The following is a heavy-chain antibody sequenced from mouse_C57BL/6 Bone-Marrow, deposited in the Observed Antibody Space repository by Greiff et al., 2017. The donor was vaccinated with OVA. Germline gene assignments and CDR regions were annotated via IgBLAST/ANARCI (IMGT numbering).Heavy chain of an antibody. CDR1: GYTFTSYW. CDR3: ASEGLLLRYCYAMDY. J-gene: IGHJ4*01. V-gene: IGHV1-64*01. CDR2: IHPNSGST. Sequence: VQLQQPGAELVKPGASVKLSCKASGYTFTSYWMHWVKQRPGQGLEWIGMIHPNSGSTNYNEKFKSKATLTVDKSSSTAYMQLSSLTSEDSAVYYCASEGLLLRYCYAMDYWGQGTSVTVSS. D-gene: IGHD1-1*01.